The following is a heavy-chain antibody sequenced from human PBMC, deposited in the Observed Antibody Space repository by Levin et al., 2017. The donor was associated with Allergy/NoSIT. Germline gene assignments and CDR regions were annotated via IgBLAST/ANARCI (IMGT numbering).Heavy chain of an antibody. CDR2: IYWDDDK. Sequence: VSGPTLVKPTQTLTLTCTFSGFSLSTSGVGVGWIRQPPGKALEWLALIYWDDDKRYSPSLKSRLTITKDTSKNQVVLTMTNMDPVDTATYYCAHRGIQLWYGTGGYYFDYWGQGTLVTVSS. J-gene: IGHJ4*02. CDR1: GFSLSTSGVG. D-gene: IGHD5-18*01. V-gene: IGHV2-5*02. CDR3: AHRGIQLWYGTGGYYFDY.